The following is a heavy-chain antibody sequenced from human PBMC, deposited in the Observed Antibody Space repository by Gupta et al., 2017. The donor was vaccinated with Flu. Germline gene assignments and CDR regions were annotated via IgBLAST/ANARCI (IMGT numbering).Heavy chain of an antibody. Sequence: EVQLVESGGGLVTPGGSLRLSCAASGFTFSSYSMNWVRQAPGQGLEWVSSISTSSTYTYYADSVKGRFTISRDNAKHSLYLQMNSLRAEDTAVYYCASTSSGVRGYWGQGTLVTVSS. CDR3: ASTSSGVRGY. J-gene: IGHJ4*02. CDR1: GFTFSSYS. D-gene: IGHD3-10*01. CDR2: ISTSSTYT. V-gene: IGHV3-21*01.